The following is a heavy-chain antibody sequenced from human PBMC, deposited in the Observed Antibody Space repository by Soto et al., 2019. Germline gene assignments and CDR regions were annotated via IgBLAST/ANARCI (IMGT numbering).Heavy chain of an antibody. CDR1: GGTVSNYA. CDR3: TKHLPSKKNQRRWADAFHI. CDR2: VTGRSSST. J-gene: IGHJ3*02. D-gene: IGHD2-2*01. Sequence: EVRLLESGGGLVQPGGSLRLSCDASGGTVSNYAMSWVRQAPGKGLEWVSVVTGRSSSTYYADSVEGRFIISRDNSRNTLFLQMNSLGAEDTAVYYCTKHLPSKKNQRRWADAFHIWGQGTILTVSS. V-gene: IGHV3-23*01.